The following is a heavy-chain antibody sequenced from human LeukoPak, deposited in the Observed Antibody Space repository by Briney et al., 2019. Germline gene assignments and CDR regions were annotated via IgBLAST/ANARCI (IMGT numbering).Heavy chain of an antibody. CDR3: ASGYCTTTSCSH. J-gene: IGHJ1*01. V-gene: IGHV3-30*02. Sequence: GGSLRLSCAASGFTVSSNYMSWVRQAPGKGLEWVAFIRYDGTNKYYVDSVKGRFTISRDNSKNTLYLQINSLRAEDTAVYYCASGYCTTTSCSHWGQGILVTVSS. D-gene: IGHD2-2*01. CDR1: GFTVSSNY. CDR2: IRYDGTNK.